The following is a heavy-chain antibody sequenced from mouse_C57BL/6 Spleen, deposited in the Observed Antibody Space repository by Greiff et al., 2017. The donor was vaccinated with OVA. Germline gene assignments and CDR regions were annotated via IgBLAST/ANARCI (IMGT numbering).Heavy chain of an antibody. CDR1: GYTFTSYW. Sequence: VQLQQPGPELVKPGASVKLSCKASGYTFTSYWMHWVKQRPGQGLEWIGNINPSNGGTNYNEKFKSKATLTVDKSSSTAYMQLSSLTSEDSAVYYCASWFITTVVDWYFDVWGTGTTVTVSS. V-gene: IGHV1-53*01. J-gene: IGHJ1*03. CDR2: INPSNGGT. CDR3: ASWFITTVVDWYFDV. D-gene: IGHD1-1*01.